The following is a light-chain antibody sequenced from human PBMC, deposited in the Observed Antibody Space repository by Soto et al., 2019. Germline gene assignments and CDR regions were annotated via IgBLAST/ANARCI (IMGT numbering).Light chain of an antibody. CDR1: QSVSSN. CDR2: GAS. Sequence: EIVMTQSPATLSVSPGERATLSCRASQSVSSNLAWYQQKPGQAPRLLIYGASTRATGIPARFSGSGSRTQFTHTISRLHSEDFAVYYCQQYNNWPCTFGPGTKVDIK. CDR3: QQYNNWPCT. V-gene: IGKV3-15*01. J-gene: IGKJ3*01.